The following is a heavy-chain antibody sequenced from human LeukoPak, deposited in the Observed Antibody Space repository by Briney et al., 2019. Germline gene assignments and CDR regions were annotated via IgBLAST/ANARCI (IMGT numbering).Heavy chain of an antibody. CDR3: ARDFSLQLFDY. CDR2: IYHDGSDK. J-gene: IGHJ4*02. V-gene: IGHV3-33*08. D-gene: IGHD5-24*01. Sequence: SGGSLRLSCAASGFTFSRYGMHWVRQAPGKGLEWVAVIYHDGSDKYYADSVKGRFTISRDDSKNTLYLQMNSLRAEDTAVYYCARDFSLQLFDYWGQGTLVTVFS. CDR1: GFTFSRYG.